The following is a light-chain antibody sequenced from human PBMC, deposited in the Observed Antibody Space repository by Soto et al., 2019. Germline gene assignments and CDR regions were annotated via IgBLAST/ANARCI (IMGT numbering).Light chain of an antibody. CDR2: GAS. J-gene: IGKJ1*01. CDR1: QSVSND. V-gene: IGKV3-15*01. CDR3: LHYKDWPRWT. Sequence: EIVLTQSPSTLSMSPGERATLSWRASQSVSNDLAWYQHQPGQTPRLIIYGASTTATGIPGRFGGSGSGTEFTLTIDSLQSEDFAVYYCLHYKDWPRWTFGQGTKVDIK.